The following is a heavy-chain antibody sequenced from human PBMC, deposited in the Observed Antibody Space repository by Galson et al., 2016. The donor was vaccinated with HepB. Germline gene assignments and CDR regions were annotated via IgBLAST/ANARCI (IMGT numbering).Heavy chain of an antibody. J-gene: IGHJ4*02. D-gene: IGHD3-10*01. CDR2: MRSSGTNI. V-gene: IGHV3-11*04. CDR3: ARSKAGYGLGSHPD. CDR1: GFSLSDYD. Sequence: SLRLSCAASGFSLSDYDMSWIRQAPAKGPEWVSYMRSSGTNIYYTDSVKGRFTSSRDSAKNSLDLQINSLRAEDTALYYCARSKAGYGLGSHPDWGRGTLVTVSS.